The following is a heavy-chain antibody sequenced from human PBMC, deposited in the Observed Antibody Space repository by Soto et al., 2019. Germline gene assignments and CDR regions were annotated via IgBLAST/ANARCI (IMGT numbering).Heavy chain of an antibody. V-gene: IGHV3-23*01. J-gene: IGHJ4*02. CDR2: ISGSGGST. CDR1: GFTFSSYA. CDR3: AKGKANYDFWSGYPGQFDY. Sequence: GGSLRLSCAASGFTFSSYAMSWVRQAPGKGLEWVSAISGSGGSTYYADSVKGRFTISRDNSKNTLYLQMNSLRAEDTAVYYCAKGKANYDFWSGYPGQFDYWGQGTLVTVSS. D-gene: IGHD3-3*01.